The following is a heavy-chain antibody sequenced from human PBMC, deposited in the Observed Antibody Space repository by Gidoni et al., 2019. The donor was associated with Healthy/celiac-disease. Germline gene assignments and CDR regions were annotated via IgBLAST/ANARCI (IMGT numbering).Heavy chain of an antibody. CDR2: IYYSGST. D-gene: IGHD4-17*01. V-gene: IGHV4-39*01. CDR1: GGSISSSSYY. CDR3: AREGCPIDYGDPNDAFDI. J-gene: IGHJ3*02. Sequence: QLQLQESGPGLVKPSETLSLTCTVSGGSISSSSYYWGWIRQPPGKGLEWIGSIYYSGSTYYNPSLKSRVTISVDTSKNQFSLKLSSVTAADTAVYYCAREGCPIDYGDPNDAFDIWGQGTMVTVSS.